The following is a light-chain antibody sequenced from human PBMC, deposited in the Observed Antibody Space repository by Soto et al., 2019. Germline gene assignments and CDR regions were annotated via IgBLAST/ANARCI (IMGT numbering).Light chain of an antibody. CDR1: ESVGNS. CDR3: QQGSTWPRT. V-gene: IGKV3-11*01. J-gene: IGKJ4*01. CDR2: DTS. Sequence: EIVLTQSPATLSLSPGERATLSCRASESVGNSLGWHQQKPGQAPRLLIYDTSIRAAGISARFSGSGSGTDFTLTISSLEPEDSALYFCQQGSTWPRTFGGGTKVGIK.